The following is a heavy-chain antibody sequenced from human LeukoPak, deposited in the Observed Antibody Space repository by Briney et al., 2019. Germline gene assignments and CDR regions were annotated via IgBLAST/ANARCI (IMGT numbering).Heavy chain of an antibody. J-gene: IGHJ4*02. CDR3: ATAGYYDIYFDY. V-gene: IGHV4-30-2*01. Sequence: SETLSLTCTVSGGSISSGGYYWSWIRQPPGKGLEWIGYIYHSGSTYYNPSLKSRVTISVDRSKNQFSLKLSSVTAEDTAVYYCATAGYYDIYFDYWGQGTLVTVSS. CDR1: GGSISSGGYY. D-gene: IGHD3-22*01. CDR2: IYHSGST.